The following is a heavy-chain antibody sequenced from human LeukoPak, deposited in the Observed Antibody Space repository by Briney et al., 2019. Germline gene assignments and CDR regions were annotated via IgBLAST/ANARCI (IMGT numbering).Heavy chain of an antibody. J-gene: IGHJ5*02. CDR1: GYTFTSYY. CDR2: INPSGGST. V-gene: IGHV1-46*01. Sequence: ASVKVSCTASGYTFTSYYMHWVRQAPGQGLEWMGIINPSGGSTSYAQKFQGRVTMTRDTSTSTVYMELSSLRSEDTAVYYCARAANYYGSGSNWFDPWGQGTLVTDSS. CDR3: ARAANYYGSGSNWFDP. D-gene: IGHD3-10*01.